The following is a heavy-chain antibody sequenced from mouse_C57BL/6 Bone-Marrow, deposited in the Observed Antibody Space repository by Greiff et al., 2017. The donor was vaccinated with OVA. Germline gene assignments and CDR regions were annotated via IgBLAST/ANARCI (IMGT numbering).Heavy chain of an antibody. CDR2: IRNKANGYTT. CDR3: ARYPNYDDRYFDV. V-gene: IGHV7-3*01. D-gene: IGHD2-13*01. Sequence: EVHLVESGGGLVQPGGSLSLSCAASGFTFTDYYMSWVRQPPGKALEWLGFIRNKANGYTTEYSASVKGRFTISRDNSQSILYLQMNALGAEDSAAYYCARYPNYDDRYFDVWGTGTTVTVSS. CDR1: GFTFTDYY. J-gene: IGHJ1*03.